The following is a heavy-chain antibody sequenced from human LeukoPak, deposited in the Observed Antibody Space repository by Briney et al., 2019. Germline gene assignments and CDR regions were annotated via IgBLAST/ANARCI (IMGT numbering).Heavy chain of an antibody. CDR3: ARDRAYCGGDCYSEY. CDR2: ISSSSSTI. J-gene: IGHJ4*02. CDR1: GFTFDDYA. Sequence: PGGSLRLSCAASGFTFDDYAMHWVRQAPGKGLEWVSYISSSSSTIYYADSVKGRFTISRDNAKNSLYLQMNSLRAEDTAVYYCARDRAYCGGDCYSEYWGQGTLVTVSS. D-gene: IGHD2-21*01. V-gene: IGHV3-48*01.